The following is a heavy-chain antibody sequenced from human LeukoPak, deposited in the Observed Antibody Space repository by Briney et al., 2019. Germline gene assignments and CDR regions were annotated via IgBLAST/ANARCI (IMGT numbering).Heavy chain of an antibody. V-gene: IGHV3-30-3*01. CDR3: AKDTASYCGGGACWGAFDY. J-gene: IGHJ4*02. CDR1: GFTFSNYA. D-gene: IGHD2-21*01. CDR2: ISYDGTIK. Sequence: GGSLRLSCTTSGFTFSNYAIHWVRQAPGKGPEWVAVISYDGTIKHYTDSVKGRFTISRDNSKNTLYVQMNNLRAEDTAVYYCAKDTASYCGGGACWGAFDYWGQGTLVTVSS.